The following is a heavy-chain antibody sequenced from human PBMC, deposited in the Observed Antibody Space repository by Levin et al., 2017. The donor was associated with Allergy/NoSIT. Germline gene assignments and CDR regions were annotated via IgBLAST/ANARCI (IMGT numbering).Heavy chain of an antibody. V-gene: IGHV4-39*01. CDR1: GAFISNSREY. CDR2: MHYSGST. J-gene: IGHJ4*02. Sequence: SETLSLTCTVSGAFISNSREYWGWIRQPPGKGLEWIGSMHYSGSTNYNPSLKSRVTISRDTSGNQFFLRLSSVTAADTAVYYCVRQAGDYWGQGTLVTVSS. CDR3: VRQAGDY.